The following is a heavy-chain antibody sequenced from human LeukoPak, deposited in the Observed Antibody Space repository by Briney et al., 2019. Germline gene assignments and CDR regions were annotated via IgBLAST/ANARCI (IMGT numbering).Heavy chain of an antibody. CDR2: ITSSSSTI. CDR1: GFIFSDYY. J-gene: IGHJ4*02. CDR3: ARITVDISGWYHFDY. D-gene: IGHD6-19*01. Sequence: GGSLRLSCAASGFIFSDYYMNWVRQAPGKGLEWISYITSSSSTIYYADSVKGRFTISRDNAKNSLSLQMNSLRAEDTAVYYCARITVDISGWYHFDYWGQRTLVTVSS. V-gene: IGHV3-48*04.